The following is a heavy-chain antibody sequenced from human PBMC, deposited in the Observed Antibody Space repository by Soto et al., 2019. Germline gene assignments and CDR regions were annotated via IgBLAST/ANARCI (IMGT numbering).Heavy chain of an antibody. CDR3: AGDHKGGYYYYGMDV. J-gene: IGHJ6*02. V-gene: IGHV3-48*03. CDR1: GFTFSSYE. CDR2: ISSSGSTI. Sequence: GGSLRLSCAASGFTFSSYEMNWVRQAPGKGLEWVSYISSSGSTIYYADSVKGRFTISRDNAKNSLYLQMNSLRAEDTAVYYCAGDHKGGYYYYGMDVWGQGTTVTVSS.